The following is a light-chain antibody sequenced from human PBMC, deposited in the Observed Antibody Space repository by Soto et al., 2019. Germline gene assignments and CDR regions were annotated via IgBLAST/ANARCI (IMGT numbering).Light chain of an antibody. CDR3: SSYTSSSTLLYV. Sequence: QSALTQPASVSGSPGQSITISCTGTSSDVGGYNYVSWYQQHPGKAPKLMIYDVSNRPSGVSNRFSGSKSGNTASLPISGLQAEDEADDYCSSYTSSSTLLYVFGTGTKVTVL. V-gene: IGLV2-14*01. CDR2: DVS. J-gene: IGLJ1*01. CDR1: SSDVGGYNY.